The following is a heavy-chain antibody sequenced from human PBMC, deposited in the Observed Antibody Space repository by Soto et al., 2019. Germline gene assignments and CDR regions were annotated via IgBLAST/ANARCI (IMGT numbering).Heavy chain of an antibody. CDR3: ARGRGRVPTVRGLTLQFTWFGP. D-gene: IGHD3-10*01. CDR1: GGSSTSHD. J-gene: IGHJ5*02. CDR2: LHSGGRI. V-gene: IGHV4-4*07. Sequence: SETLSLTCKGSGGSSTSHDWSWVRQPAGKEPGWVGRLHSGGRIDYNPSLKSRVTMSVDTSRNQCSLKSRSLTAAATAVYYCARGRGRVPTVRGLTLQFTWFGPWGPGTLVTVS.